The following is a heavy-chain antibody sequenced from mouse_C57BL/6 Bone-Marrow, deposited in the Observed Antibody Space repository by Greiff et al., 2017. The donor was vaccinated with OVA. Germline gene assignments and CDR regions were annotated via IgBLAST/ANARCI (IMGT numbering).Heavy chain of an antibody. J-gene: IGHJ3*01. CDR2: ISSGGSYT. V-gene: IGHV5-6*01. CDR1: GFTFSSYG. D-gene: IGHD3-3*01. Sequence: VQLKESGGDLVKPGGSLKLSCAASGFTFSSYGMSWVRQTPDKRLEWVATISSGGSYTYYPDSVKGRFTISRDNAKSTLYLQMSSLKSEDTAMYYCAKGLWGTSAYWGQGTLVTVSA. CDR3: AKGLWGTSAY.